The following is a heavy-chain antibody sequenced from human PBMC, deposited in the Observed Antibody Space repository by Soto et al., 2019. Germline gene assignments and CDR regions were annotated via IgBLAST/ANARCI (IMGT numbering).Heavy chain of an antibody. D-gene: IGHD3-22*01. CDR2: ISSSSSYT. Sequence: QVQLVESGGGLVKPGGSLRLSCAASGFTFSDYYMSWIRQAPGKGLEWVSYISSSSSYTNYADSVKGRFTISRDNAKNSLYLQMNTLRAEDPAVYYCARVDSSPWSLGYWGQGTLVTVSS. V-gene: IGHV3-11*05. J-gene: IGHJ4*02. CDR3: ARVDSSPWSLGY. CDR1: GFTFSDYY.